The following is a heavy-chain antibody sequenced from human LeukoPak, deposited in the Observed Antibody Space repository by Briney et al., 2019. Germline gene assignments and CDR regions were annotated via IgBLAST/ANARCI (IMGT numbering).Heavy chain of an antibody. V-gene: IGHV3-23*01. CDR1: GFTFSSYA. D-gene: IGHD6-19*01. CDR2: ISGSGAST. CDR3: ARAGGLRIAVAPIDC. Sequence: GGSLRLSCAASGFTFSSYAMSWVRQAPGKGLEWVSAISGSGASTYYAGSVKGRFTISRDNSKNTLYLQMNSLRAEDTAVYYCARAGGLRIAVAPIDCWGQGTLVTVSS. J-gene: IGHJ4*02.